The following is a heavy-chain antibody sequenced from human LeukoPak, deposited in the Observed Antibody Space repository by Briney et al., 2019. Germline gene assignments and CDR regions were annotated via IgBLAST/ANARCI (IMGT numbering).Heavy chain of an antibody. CDR3: ASWAGNTQSDSWSGPFDY. CDR2: ISSSSSTI. J-gene: IGHJ4*02. CDR1: GFTFSSYS. D-gene: IGHD3-3*01. V-gene: IGHV3-48*04. Sequence: GGSLRLSCAASGFTFSSYSMNWVRQAPGKGLEWVSYISSSSSTIYYADSVKGRFTISRDNAKNSLYLQMNSLRAEDTAVYYCASWAGNTQSDSWSGPFDYWGQGSLVTVSS.